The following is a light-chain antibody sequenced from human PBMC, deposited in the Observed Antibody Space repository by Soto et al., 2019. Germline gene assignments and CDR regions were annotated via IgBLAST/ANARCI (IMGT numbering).Light chain of an antibody. J-gene: IGLJ3*02. CDR2: SNI. CDR1: SSNIGSNH. CDR3: AAWDGSLSGWV. Sequence: QPVLTQPPSASGTPGQRVTISCSGSSSNIGSNHVYWYQQLPGTAPKLLIYSNIQRPSGVPDRFSGSKSGTSASLAISGLRSEDEADYYCAAWDGSLSGWVFGGGTKLTVL. V-gene: IGLV1-47*02.